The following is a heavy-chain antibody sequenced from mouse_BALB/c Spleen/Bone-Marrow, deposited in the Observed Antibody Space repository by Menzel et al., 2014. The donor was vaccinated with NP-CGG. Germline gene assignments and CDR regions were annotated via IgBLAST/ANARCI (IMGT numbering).Heavy chain of an antibody. CDR2: IDPSDSYT. D-gene: IGHD2-14*01. V-gene: IGHV1S127*01. CDR1: GYTFTSYW. CDR3: TIYYRSFAY. J-gene: IGHJ3*01. Sequence: QVQLKQSGAELVKPGASVKMSCKASGYTFTSYWMHWVKQRPGQGLEWIGVIDPSDSYTSYNQKFKGKATLTVDTSSSTAYMQISSLTSEDSAVYYCTIYYRSFAYWGQGTLVTVSA.